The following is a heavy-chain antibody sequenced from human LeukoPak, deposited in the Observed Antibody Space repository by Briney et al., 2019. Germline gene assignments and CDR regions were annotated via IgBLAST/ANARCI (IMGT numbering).Heavy chain of an antibody. J-gene: IGHJ5*02. Sequence: SETLSLTCTVSGGSISSGSYYWTWIRQPAGKGLEWIGRIYISGSTNYNPSPKSRVTISVDTSKNQFSLKLSSVTAADTAVYYCAREGGSFDPWGQGTLVTVSS. D-gene: IGHD5-12*01. V-gene: IGHV4-61*02. CDR2: IYISGST. CDR3: AREGGSFDP. CDR1: GGSISSGSYY.